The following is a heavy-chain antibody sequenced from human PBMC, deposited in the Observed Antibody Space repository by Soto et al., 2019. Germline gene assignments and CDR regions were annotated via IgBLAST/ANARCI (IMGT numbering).Heavy chain of an antibody. V-gene: IGHV3-23*01. CDR2: ISGSGGST. D-gene: IGHD3-9*01. J-gene: IGHJ4*02. CDR3: AKDHDDILTGYYYFDF. CDR1: GLTFSSYA. Sequence: VGSLRLSWAASGLTFSSYARRWVRQAPGKGLEWVSAISGSGGSTYYADSVKGRFTISRDNSKNTLYLQMNSLRAEDTAVYYCAKDHDDILTGYYYFDFWGEGTLVTVSS.